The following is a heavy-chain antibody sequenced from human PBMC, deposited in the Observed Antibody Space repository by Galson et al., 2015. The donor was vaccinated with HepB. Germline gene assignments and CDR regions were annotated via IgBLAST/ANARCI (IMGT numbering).Heavy chain of an antibody. D-gene: IGHD6-13*01. CDR3: AREGFLGYSSSWYKF. V-gene: IGHV1-3*01. CDR2: INAGNVNT. Sequence: SVKVSWKASGYTFSSYTMHWVRQAPGQRLEWIGWINAGNVNTKYSQKFQGRVTITRDTSASSVYLELSSLRSEDTAVYYCAREGFLGYSSSWYKFWGQGTLVTVSP. CDR1: GYTFSSYT. J-gene: IGHJ4*02.